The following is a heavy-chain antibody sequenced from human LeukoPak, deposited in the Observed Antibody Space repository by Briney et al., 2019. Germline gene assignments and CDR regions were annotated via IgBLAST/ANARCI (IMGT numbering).Heavy chain of an antibody. V-gene: IGHV1-2*02. CDR1: GYTFTGYY. D-gene: IGHD3-9*01. CDR3: ARGGSYDILTGYYNVIDY. J-gene: IGHJ4*02. Sequence: ASVKASCKASGYTFTGYYMHWVRQAPGQGLEWMGWINPNSGGTNYAQKFQGRVTMTRDTSISTAYMELSRLRSDDTAVYYCARGGSYDILTGYYNVIDYWGQGTLVTVSS. CDR2: INPNSGGT.